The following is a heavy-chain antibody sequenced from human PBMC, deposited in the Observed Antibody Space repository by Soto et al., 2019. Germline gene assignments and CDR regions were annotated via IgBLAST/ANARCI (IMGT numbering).Heavy chain of an antibody. CDR3: ARQVGATAGSDY. J-gene: IGHJ4*02. Sequence: PGESLKISCKGSGYSFTTYWITWVRQMPGKGLEWMGRIDPSDSYINYSPSFQGHVTISADKSISTAYLQWSSLKASDTAMYYCARQVGATAGSDYWGQGTLVTVS. CDR1: GYSFTTYW. CDR2: IDPSDSYI. V-gene: IGHV5-10-1*01. D-gene: IGHD1-26*01.